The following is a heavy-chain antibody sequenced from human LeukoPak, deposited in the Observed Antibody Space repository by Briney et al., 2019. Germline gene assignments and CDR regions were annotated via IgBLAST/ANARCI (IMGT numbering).Heavy chain of an antibody. J-gene: IGHJ4*02. Sequence: GGSLRLSCAASGFTFDDYAMHWVRQAPGKGLEWVSGISWNSGSIGYADSVKGRFTISRDNAKNSLYLQMNSLRAEDTALYYCARAGGDGYNSAYWGQGTLVTVSS. V-gene: IGHV3-9*01. D-gene: IGHD5-24*01. CDR1: GFTFDDYA. CDR3: ARAGGDGYNSAY. CDR2: ISWNSGSI.